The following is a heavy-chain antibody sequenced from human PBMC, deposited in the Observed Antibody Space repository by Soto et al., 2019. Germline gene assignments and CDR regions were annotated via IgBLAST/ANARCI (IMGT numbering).Heavy chain of an antibody. CDR2: ISGDGETT. CDR1: GFTFNTHA. J-gene: IGHJ6*02. CDR3: VKDWSGNKCPCMDV. D-gene: IGHD3-3*01. V-gene: IGHV3-23*01. Sequence: EVQVLESGGGLLQPGGFLRLSCVASGFTFNTHAMTWVRQGPGMGLEWTSSISGDGETTYYADSVKGRFTVSRDNSKNTLYLQMNSLRVEDTATYYCVKDWSGNKCPCMDVWGQGTTVTVSS.